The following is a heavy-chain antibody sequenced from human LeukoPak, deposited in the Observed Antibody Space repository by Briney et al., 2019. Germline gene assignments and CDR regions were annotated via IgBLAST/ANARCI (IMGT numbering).Heavy chain of an antibody. CDR1: GFTVSSNY. CDR2: IYSGGIT. CDR3: ARVSFRYYFDF. Sequence: GGSLRLSCAASGFTVSSNYMSWVRQAPGKGVEWFSVIYSGGITYYADSVKGRFTISRDNSKNTLYLQMNSLRVEDTAVYYCARVSFRYYFDFWGQGTLVTVSS. D-gene: IGHD2-21*01. J-gene: IGHJ4*02. V-gene: IGHV3-53*01.